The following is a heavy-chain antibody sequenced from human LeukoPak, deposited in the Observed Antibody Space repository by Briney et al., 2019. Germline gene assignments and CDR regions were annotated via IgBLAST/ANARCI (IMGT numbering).Heavy chain of an antibody. CDR2: ISGSGGST. D-gene: IGHD2-2*01. V-gene: IGHV3-23*01. J-gene: IGHJ4*02. Sequence: GGSLRLSCAASGFTFSSYAMSWVRQAPGKGLEWVSGISGSGGSTYYADSVKGRFTISRDNPKNTLYLQMNSLRAEDTAVYYCAKDHRQGSSDCDYWGQGTLVTVSS. CDR3: AKDHRQGSSDCDY. CDR1: GFTFSSYA.